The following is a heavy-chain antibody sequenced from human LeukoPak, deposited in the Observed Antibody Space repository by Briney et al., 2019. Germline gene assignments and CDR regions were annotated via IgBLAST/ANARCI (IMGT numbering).Heavy chain of an antibody. D-gene: IGHD3-22*01. CDR2: INHSGST. CDR1: GGSFSGYY. CDR3: ARGPHTGVNYYDSSGYYY. V-gene: IGHV4-34*01. Sequence: SETLSLTCAVYGGSFSGYYWSWIRQPPGKGLEWIGEINHSGSTNYNPSLKSRVTISVDTSKNQFSLKLSSVTAADTAAYYCARGPHTGVNYYDSSGYYYWGQGTLVTVSS. J-gene: IGHJ4*02.